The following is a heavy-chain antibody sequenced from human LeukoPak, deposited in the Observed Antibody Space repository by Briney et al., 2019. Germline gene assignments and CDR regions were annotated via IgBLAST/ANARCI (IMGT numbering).Heavy chain of an antibody. CDR3: ARVALTGEGGRGYFNL. V-gene: IGHV4-39*02. CDR1: GDSISTSRYA. J-gene: IGHJ2*01. Sequence: SETLSLTCTVSGDSISTSRYAWGWIRQSPGKGLEWIGTIYNSGSTNLNPSLKTRVTMSVDASKNHVSPNLNSVTAADTALYFCARVALTGEGGRGYFNLWGRGNLVSVSS. CDR2: IYNSGST. D-gene: IGHD3-16*01.